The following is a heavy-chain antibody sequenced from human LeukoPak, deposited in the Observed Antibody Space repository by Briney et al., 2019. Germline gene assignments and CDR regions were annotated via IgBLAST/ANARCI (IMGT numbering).Heavy chain of an antibody. V-gene: IGHV3-74*03. CDR3: ARDVDYHVTSECFDY. CDR1: GFTFSGYW. CDR2: INSDGSST. J-gene: IGHJ4*02. Sequence: PGGSLRLSCAASGFTFSGYWMHWARQAPGKGLVWVSRINSDGSSTTYADSVKGRFTIARDNAKNTLYLQMNSLRPEDTAVYYCARDVDYHVTSECFDYWGQGTLVTVSS. D-gene: IGHD3-22*01.